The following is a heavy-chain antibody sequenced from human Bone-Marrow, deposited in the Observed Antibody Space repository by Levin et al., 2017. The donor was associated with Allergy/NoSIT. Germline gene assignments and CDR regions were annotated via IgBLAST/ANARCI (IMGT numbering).Heavy chain of an antibody. CDR3: AHRHEQLVNGGHIFDY. J-gene: IGHJ4*02. CDR1: GFSLSTSGVG. Sequence: SGPTLVKPTQTLTLTCTFSGFSLSTSGVGVGWIRQPPGKALEWLALIYWDDDKRYSPSLKSRLTITKDTSKNQVVLTMTNMDPVDTATYYCAHRHEQLVNGGHIFDYWGQGTLVTVSS. D-gene: IGHD6-6*01. V-gene: IGHV2-5*02. CDR2: IYWDDDK.